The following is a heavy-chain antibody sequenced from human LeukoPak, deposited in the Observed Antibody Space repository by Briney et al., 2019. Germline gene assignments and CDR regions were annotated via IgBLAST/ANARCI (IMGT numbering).Heavy chain of an antibody. CDR2: IYYSGST. CDR1: GGSVSSGSYY. D-gene: IGHD3-3*01. Sequence: PSETLSLTCTVSGGSVSSGSYYWSWIRQPPGKGLEWIGYIYYSGSTNYNPSLKSRVTISVDTSKNQFSLKLSSVTAADTAVYYCARDRHYDFWSGSFDYWGQGTLVTVSS. J-gene: IGHJ4*02. V-gene: IGHV4-61*01. CDR3: ARDRHYDFWSGSFDY.